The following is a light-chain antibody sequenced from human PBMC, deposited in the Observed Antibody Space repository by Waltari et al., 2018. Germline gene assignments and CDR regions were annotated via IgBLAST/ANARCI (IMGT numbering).Light chain of an antibody. CDR3: SSYAGSNNLV. V-gene: IGLV2-8*01. J-gene: IGLJ2*01. CDR1: SSDVGGYHY. Sequence: QSALTQPPSASGSPGQSVTLSCTGTSSDVGGYHYVPWYQQHPGKAPKLMIYEVSKRPSGVPDRFSGSKSGNTASLTVSGLQAEDEADYYCSSYAGSNNLVFGGGTKLTVL. CDR2: EVS.